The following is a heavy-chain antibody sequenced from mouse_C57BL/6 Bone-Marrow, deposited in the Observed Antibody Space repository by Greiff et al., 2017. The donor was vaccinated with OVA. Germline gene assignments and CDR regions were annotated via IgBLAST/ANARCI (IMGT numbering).Heavy chain of an antibody. J-gene: IGHJ3*01. CDR2: IYPRSGNT. CDR1: GYTFTSYG. CDR3: ARGVYYYGSSSWLAY. V-gene: IGHV1-81*01. Sequence: VQLQQSGAELARPGASVKLSCKASGYTFTSYGISWVKQRTGQGLEWIGEIYPRSGNTYYNEKFKGKATLTADKSSSTAYMELRSLTSEDSAVYFCARGVYYYGSSSWLAYWGQGTLVTVSA. D-gene: IGHD1-1*01.